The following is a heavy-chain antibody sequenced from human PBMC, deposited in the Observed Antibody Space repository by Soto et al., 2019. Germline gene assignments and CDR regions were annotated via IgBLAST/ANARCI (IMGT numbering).Heavy chain of an antibody. Sequence: SATLTLTCTVSRRSTSSYYWSWIRQPPEKGLEWIGYTYYSGSTNYNPSLKSRVTISVDTSKNQFSLKLSSVTAADTAVYYCARVGATRDYYYYGMDVWGQGTTVTVS. CDR3: ARVGATRDYYYYGMDV. CDR2: TYYSGST. D-gene: IGHD1-26*01. J-gene: IGHJ6*02. CDR1: RRSTSSYY. V-gene: IGHV4-59*01.